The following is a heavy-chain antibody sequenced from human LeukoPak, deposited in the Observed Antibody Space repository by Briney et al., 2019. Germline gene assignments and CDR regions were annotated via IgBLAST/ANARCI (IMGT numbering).Heavy chain of an antibody. CDR1: GYTFTSYY. CDR2: INPSGGRT. Sequence: GASVKVSCKTSGYTFTSYYIHWVRQAPGQGLEWMGIINPSGGRTSYAQMFQGRVTMTRDMSTSTLYMELSSLRSEDTAVYYCARGPGEGGSSGYYLGKPEDPAEYYFDYWGQGTLVTVSS. CDR3: ARGPGEGGSSGYYLGKPEDPAEYYFDY. J-gene: IGHJ4*02. V-gene: IGHV1-46*01. D-gene: IGHD3-22*01.